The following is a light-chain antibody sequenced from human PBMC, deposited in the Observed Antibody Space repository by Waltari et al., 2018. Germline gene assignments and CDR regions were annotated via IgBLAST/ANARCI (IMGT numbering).Light chain of an antibody. J-gene: IGKJ2*01. V-gene: IGKV3-11*01. CDR3: QQRGNWPSGYT. CDR2: DAS. CDR1: QSVSTY. Sequence: EIVLTQSPATLSLSPGETATLSRRASQSVSTYLTWYQQKPGQAPRLRIYDASRRATGIPARFSGSGSGTDFTLTISSLEPEDFAVYYCQQRGNWPSGYTFGQGTKLEIK.